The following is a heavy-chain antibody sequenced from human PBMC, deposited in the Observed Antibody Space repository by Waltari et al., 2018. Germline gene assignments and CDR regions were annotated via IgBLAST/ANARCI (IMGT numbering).Heavy chain of an antibody. CDR1: GGSIIRGAYY. CDR2: TDYFRNT. J-gene: IGHJ2*01. CDR3: VRGRYYYNSSGRGTSHWYFDL. V-gene: IGHV4-30-4*08. Sequence: QVQLQESGPGLVRPSQTLSLTCTVSGGSIIRGAYYWTWIRQPPGKGLERIGYTDYFRNTYYIPSLRSRVTISVDTSKNQFSLNLGSVTVADTAVYYCVRGRYYYNSSGRGTSHWYFDLWGRGTLVTVSS. D-gene: IGHD3-22*01.